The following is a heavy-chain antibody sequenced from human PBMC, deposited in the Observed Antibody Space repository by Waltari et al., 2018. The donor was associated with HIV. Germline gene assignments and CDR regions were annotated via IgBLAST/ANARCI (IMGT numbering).Heavy chain of an antibody. J-gene: IGHJ4*02. CDR2: FDPEDGET. Sequence: QVQLVQSGAEVKKPGASVKVSCKVSGYTLTELPMPWVRHAPGKVLEWMGCFDPEDGETIYAQKFQGRVTMTEDTSTDTAYMELSSLRSEDTAVYYCATALRFFTSTYYFDYWGQGTLVTVSS. CDR3: ATALRFFTSTYYFDY. CDR1: GYTLTELP. V-gene: IGHV1-24*01. D-gene: IGHD3-3*01.